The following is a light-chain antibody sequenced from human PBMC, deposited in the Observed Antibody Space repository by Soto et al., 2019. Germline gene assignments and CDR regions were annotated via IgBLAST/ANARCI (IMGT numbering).Light chain of an antibody. CDR2: KAS. V-gene: IGKV1-5*03. CDR3: QQYNSYPWT. Sequence: DIQMTQSPSTLSGSVGDRVTITCRASQTISSWLAWYQQKPGKAPKLLIYKASTLKSGVSSRFSGSGSGTEFTLTISSLQPDDFATYYCQQYNSYPWTFGQGTKVEIK. J-gene: IGKJ1*01. CDR1: QTISSW.